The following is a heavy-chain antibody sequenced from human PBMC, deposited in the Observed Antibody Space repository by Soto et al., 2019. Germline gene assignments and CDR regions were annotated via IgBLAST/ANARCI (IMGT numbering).Heavy chain of an antibody. CDR3: AHSPHYHTHWDPDY. CDR2: IYWDDDK. CDR1: GFSFSTPGLG. Sequence: HITLKESGPTLVKPTQTLTLTCAFSGFSFSTPGLGVGWIRQPPGKPPEWLALIYWDDDKRYSPSLRNRLTITKDTSRKRVVLIVTNMDPLDTGTYYCAHSPHYHTHWDPDYWGQGTLVTVSS. V-gene: IGHV2-5*02. J-gene: IGHJ4*02. D-gene: IGHD7-27*01.